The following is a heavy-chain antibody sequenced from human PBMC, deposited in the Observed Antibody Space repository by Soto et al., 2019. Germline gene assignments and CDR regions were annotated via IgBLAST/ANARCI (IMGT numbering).Heavy chain of an antibody. CDR1: GYTFTNYG. J-gene: IGHJ5*02. Sequence: QVQLVQSGTEVKKPGASVKVSCKASGYTFTNYGINWVRHAPGQGLEWKGWISAYNGHTNYAQKVQGRDTMTTHTSTSTAYLDLRSLRSDDTAGFYCARSRAATGTSWLDRWGRGTVVTVSS. D-gene: IGHD6-13*01. CDR3: ARSRAATGTSWLDR. CDR2: ISAYNGHT. V-gene: IGHV1-18*04.